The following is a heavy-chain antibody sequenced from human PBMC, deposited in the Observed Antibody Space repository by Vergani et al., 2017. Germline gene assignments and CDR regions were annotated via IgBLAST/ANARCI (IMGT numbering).Heavy chain of an antibody. CDR1: GGSFSGYY. Sequence: QVQLQQWGAGLLKPSETLPLTCAVYGGSFSGYYWSWIRQPPGKGLEWIGEINHSGSTNYNPSLKSRVTISVDTSKNQFSLKLSSVTAADTAVYYCARGYXRIFGVGNRYYMDVWGKGTTVTVSS. J-gene: IGHJ6*03. CDR3: ARGYXRIFGVGNRYYMDV. CDR2: INHSGST. V-gene: IGHV4-34*01. D-gene: IGHD3-3*01.